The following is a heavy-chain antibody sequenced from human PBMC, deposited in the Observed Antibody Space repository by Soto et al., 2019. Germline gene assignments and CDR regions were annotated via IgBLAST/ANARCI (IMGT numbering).Heavy chain of an antibody. CDR3: ARIWYGELLLAV. CDR2: IYPGDSDT. Sequence: GKGLEWMGIIYPGDSDTRYSPSFQGQVTISADKSISTAYLQWSSLKASDTAMYYCARIWYGELLLAVWGQGTTVTVSS. D-gene: IGHD3-10*01. V-gene: IGHV5-51*01. J-gene: IGHJ6*02.